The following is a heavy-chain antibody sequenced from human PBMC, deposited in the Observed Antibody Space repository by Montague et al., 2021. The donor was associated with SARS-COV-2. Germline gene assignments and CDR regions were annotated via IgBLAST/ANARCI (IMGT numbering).Heavy chain of an antibody. CDR1: GGSFSDYY. V-gene: IGHV4-34*01. Sequence: SETLSLTCAVYGGSFSDYYWSWIRQSPGKGLEWIGEINHRGTSKYNPSLKSRVSISLDTSKNQFSLYLSSVTAADTAVYYCARGRQHFNMIVVVMTGGGYYFDYWGQGTLVTVSS. CDR2: INHRGTS. CDR3: ARGRQHFNMIVVVMTGGGYYFDY. D-gene: IGHD3-22*01. J-gene: IGHJ4*02.